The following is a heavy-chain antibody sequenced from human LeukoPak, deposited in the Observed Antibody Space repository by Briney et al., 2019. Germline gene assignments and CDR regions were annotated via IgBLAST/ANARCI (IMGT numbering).Heavy chain of an antibody. J-gene: IGHJ5*02. CDR3: ARAYSSSWYFNWFDP. D-gene: IGHD6-13*01. CDR2: IYPSGTT. Sequence: SETLSLTCTVSGYSISSGYYWGWIRQPPGKGLEWIGNIYPSGTTYYNPSLKTRVTISVDTSKNQFSLKLSSVAAADTAVYFCARAYSSSWYFNWFDPWGQGTLVTVSS. CDR1: GYSISSGYY. V-gene: IGHV4-38-2*02.